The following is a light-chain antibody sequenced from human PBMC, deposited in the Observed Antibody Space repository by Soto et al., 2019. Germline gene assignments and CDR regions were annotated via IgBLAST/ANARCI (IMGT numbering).Light chain of an antibody. CDR1: QSLSSSY. CDR2: GAS. J-gene: IGKJ2*01. V-gene: IGKV3-20*01. CDR3: QQYDNSVYT. Sequence: EIVLTQSPGTLSLSPGERATLSCWTSQSLSSSYLAWYQQKPGQAPRLLIYGASTRATGIPDRFSGSGSGTDFTLTISRVEPEDFAVYYCQQYDNSVYTFGQGTRLEIK.